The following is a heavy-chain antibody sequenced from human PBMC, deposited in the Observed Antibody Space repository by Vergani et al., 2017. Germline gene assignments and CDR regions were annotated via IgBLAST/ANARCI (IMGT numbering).Heavy chain of an antibody. CDR2: IIPILGIA. CDR3: ASAGPSGGWFDP. V-gene: IGHV1-69*02. Sequence: QFQLLQSLAEVKKPGSSVKVSCKASGGTFSSYTISWVRQAPGQGLEWMGRIIPILGIANYAQKFQGRVTITADKSTSTAYMELSSLRSEDTAVYYCASAGPSGGWFDPWGQGTLVTVSS. J-gene: IGHJ5*02. D-gene: IGHD1-26*01. CDR1: GGTFSSYT.